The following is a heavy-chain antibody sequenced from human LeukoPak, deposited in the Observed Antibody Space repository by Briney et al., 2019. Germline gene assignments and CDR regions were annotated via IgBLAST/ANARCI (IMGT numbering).Heavy chain of an antibody. CDR1: GGSISTYY. CDR2: IYHSGST. D-gene: IGHD3-16*01. J-gene: IGHJ2*01. V-gene: IGHV4-59*12. CDR3: ARGRGPSARYRYLGL. Sequence: PSETLSLTCTVSGGSISTYYWNWIRQPPGKGLEWIGYIYHSGSTNYSPSLKSRVTISVDTSKNQFSLELSSVTAADTAVYYCARGRGPSARYRYLGLWGRGTLVTVSS.